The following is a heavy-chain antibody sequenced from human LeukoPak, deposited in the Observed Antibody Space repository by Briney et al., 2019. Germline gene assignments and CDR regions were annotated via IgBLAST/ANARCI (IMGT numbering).Heavy chain of an antibody. J-gene: IGHJ4*02. CDR3: ARALFIAAGCTGY. V-gene: IGHV3-21*01. CDR1: GFTFISYS. Sequence: PGGSLRLSCAASGFTFISYSIKWVRQAPGKGLEWVSSISSSSSYIYYADSVKGRFTISIDNAKNSLYLQMNSLRAEDTAVYYCARALFIAAGCTGYWGKGTLVTVSS. CDR2: ISSSSSYI. D-gene: IGHD6-13*01.